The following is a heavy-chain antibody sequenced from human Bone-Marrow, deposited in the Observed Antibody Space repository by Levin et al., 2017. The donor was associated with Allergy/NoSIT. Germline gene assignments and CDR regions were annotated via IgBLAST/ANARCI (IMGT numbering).Heavy chain of an antibody. CDR3: ARETTSGTGVCDS. V-gene: IGHV3-9*01. Sequence: GGSLRLSCQASGFTFDDYTMHWVRQGPGKGLEWVSGVNWNNDDLGYMDSVKGRFTISRDNATNTMYLELSSLKPEATAHYFCARETTSGTGVCDSWGQGTLVTVSP. CDR1: GFTFDDYT. D-gene: IGHD1-14*01. J-gene: IGHJ4*02. CDR2: VNWNNDDL.